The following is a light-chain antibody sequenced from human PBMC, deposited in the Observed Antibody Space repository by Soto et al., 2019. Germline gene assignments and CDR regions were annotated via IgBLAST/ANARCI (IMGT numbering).Light chain of an antibody. J-gene: IGKJ1*01. CDR3: QHYNSYSEA. Sequence: DIQMTQSPSTLSGSVGDRVTITCRASQTISSWLAWYQQKPGKAPKLLIYKASTLKSGVPSRLSGSGSGTEFTLTISSPQPDDFATYYCQHYNSYSEAFGQGTKVDIK. CDR1: QTISSW. V-gene: IGKV1-5*03. CDR2: KAS.